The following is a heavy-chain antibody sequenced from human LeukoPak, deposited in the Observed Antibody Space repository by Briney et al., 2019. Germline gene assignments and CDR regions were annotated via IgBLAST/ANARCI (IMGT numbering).Heavy chain of an antibody. CDR3: AREQYHDSSGYYYGY. D-gene: IGHD3-22*01. V-gene: IGHV3-11*04. Sequence: PGGSLRLSCAASGFTFSDYYMSWIRQAPGKGLEWVSYISSSGSTIYYADSVKGRFTISRDNAKNSLYLQMNSLRAEDTAVYYCAREQYHDSSGYYYGYWGQGTLVTVSS. CDR1: GFTFSDYY. J-gene: IGHJ4*02. CDR2: ISSSGSTI.